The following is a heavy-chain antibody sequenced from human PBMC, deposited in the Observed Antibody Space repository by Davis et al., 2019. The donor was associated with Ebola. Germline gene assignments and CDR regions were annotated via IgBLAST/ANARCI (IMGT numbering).Heavy chain of an antibody. V-gene: IGHV3-7*03. Sequence: GESLKISCAASGFTFSSYWMSWVRQAPGKGLEWVANIKQDGSEKYYVDSVKGRFTISSDKAKNSLYLQMNSLRAEDTAVYYCARDNGGREVYAIFYGDYAFDYWGQGTLVTVSS. CDR2: IKQDGSEK. CDR3: ARDNGGREVYAIFYGDYAFDY. CDR1: GFTFSSYW. J-gene: IGHJ4*02. D-gene: IGHD2-8*01.